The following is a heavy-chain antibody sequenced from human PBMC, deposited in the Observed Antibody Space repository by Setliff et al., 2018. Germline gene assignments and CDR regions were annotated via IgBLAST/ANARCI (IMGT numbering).Heavy chain of an antibody. CDR3: AREQYQLLFLTARGEFDY. CDR1: GGSISSHY. CDR2: IYYSGST. V-gene: IGHV4-59*11. J-gene: IGHJ4*02. Sequence: ASETLSLTCTVSGGSISSHYWSWIRQPPGKGLEWIGSIYYSGSTNYNPSLKSRVTILVDTSKNQFSLKQSSVTAADTAVYYCAREQYQLLFLTARGEFDYWGQGTLVTVSS. D-gene: IGHD2-2*01.